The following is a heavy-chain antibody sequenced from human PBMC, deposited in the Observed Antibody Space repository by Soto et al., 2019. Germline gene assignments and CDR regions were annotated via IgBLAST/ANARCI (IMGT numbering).Heavy chain of an antibody. J-gene: IGHJ4*02. Sequence: VGSLRLSCAASVFTFSSGAMSWFRQAPVKGLEWVSAISGSGGTTMYYADSVKGRFTISRDNAKNSLYLQMNSLRAEDTAVYYCARDRAAATRNLDYWGQGNVVTVSS. CDR3: ARDRAAATRNLDY. CDR2: ISGSGGTTM. D-gene: IGHD6-13*01. CDR1: VFTFSSGA. V-gene: IGHV3-23*01.